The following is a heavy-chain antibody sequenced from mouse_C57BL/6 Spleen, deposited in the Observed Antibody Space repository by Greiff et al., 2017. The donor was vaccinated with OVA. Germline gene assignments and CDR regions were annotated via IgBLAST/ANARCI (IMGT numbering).Heavy chain of an antibody. Sequence: VKLMESGPELVKPGASVKISCKASGYAFSSSWMNWVKQRPGKGLEWIGRIYPGDGDTNYNGKFKGKATLTADKSSSTAYMQLSSLTSEDSAVYFCARSRGSLDWFAYWGQGTLVTVSA. CDR1: GYAFSSSW. J-gene: IGHJ3*01. V-gene: IGHV1-82*01. CDR3: ARSRGSLDWFAY. D-gene: IGHD6-1*01. CDR2: IYPGDGDT.